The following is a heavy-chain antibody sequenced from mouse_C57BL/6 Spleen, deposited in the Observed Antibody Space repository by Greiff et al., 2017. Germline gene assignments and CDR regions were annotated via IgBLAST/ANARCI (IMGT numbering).Heavy chain of an antibody. J-gene: IGHJ1*03. D-gene: IGHD2-4*01. CDR1: GYTFTSYW. CDR2: IDPSDSYT. CDR3: ARPLYYDYPDWYFDV. Sequence: QVQLQQPGAELVKPGASVKLSCKASGYTFTSYWMQWVKQRPGQGLEWIGEIDPSDSYTNYNQKFKGKATLTVDTSSSTAYMQLSSLTSEDSAVYYCARPLYYDYPDWYFDVWGTGTTVTVSS. V-gene: IGHV1-50*01.